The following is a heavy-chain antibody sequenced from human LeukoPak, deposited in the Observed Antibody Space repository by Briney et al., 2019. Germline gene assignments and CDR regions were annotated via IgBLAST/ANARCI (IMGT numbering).Heavy chain of an antibody. CDR1: GGTFGSYA. V-gene: IGHV1-69*13. Sequence: SVKVSCKASGGTFGSYAISWVRQAPGQGLEWKAGIIPIFGTANYAQKFQGRVTITADESTSTAYMELSSLRSEDTAVYYCARGSLGGWHEGSLYAFDIWGQGTMVTVSS. CDR3: ARGSLGGWHEGSLYAFDI. D-gene: IGHD3-16*01. CDR2: IIPIFGTA. J-gene: IGHJ3*02.